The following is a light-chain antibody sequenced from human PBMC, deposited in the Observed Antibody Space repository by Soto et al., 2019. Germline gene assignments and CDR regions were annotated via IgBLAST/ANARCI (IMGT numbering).Light chain of an antibody. Sequence: QSALTQPASVSGSPGQSITISCTGTSSDVGTYEYVSWYQHHPGKAPKLMIYNVSNRHSGVSDRFSGSKSGNTASLTISGLQADDDADYYCSSYASNGDVLFGGGTKLTLL. CDR1: SSDVGTYEY. J-gene: IGLJ2*01. V-gene: IGLV2-14*03. CDR3: SSYASNGDVL. CDR2: NVS.